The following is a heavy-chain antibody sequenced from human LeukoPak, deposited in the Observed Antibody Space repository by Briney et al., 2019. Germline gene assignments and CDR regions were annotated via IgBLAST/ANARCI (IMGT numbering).Heavy chain of an antibody. CDR2: ISAYNGNT. Sequence: ASVKVSCKGSDYTFTSYGISWVRQAPGHGLEWMGWISAYNGNTNYAQKFQGRVTMSTDTSTSTAYMELRSLRSDDTAVYYCARSTRFLEWLEPDYWGQGTLVTVSS. J-gene: IGHJ4*02. V-gene: IGHV1-18*01. CDR3: ARSTRFLEWLEPDY. D-gene: IGHD3-3*01. CDR1: DYTFTSYG.